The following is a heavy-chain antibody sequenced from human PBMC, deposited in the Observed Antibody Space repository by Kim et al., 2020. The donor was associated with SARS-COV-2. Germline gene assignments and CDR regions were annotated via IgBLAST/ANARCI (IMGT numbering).Heavy chain of an antibody. V-gene: IGHV3-53*04. D-gene: IGHD5-18*01. CDR1: GFTVSSNY. CDR3: ARDTAMVTRDWYFDL. J-gene: IGHJ2*01. CDR2: IYIGGST. Sequence: GGSLRLSCAASGFTVSSNYMSWVRQAPGKGLEWVSVIYIGGSTYYADSVKGRFTISRHNSKNTLYLQMNSLRAEDTAVYYCARDTAMVTRDWYFDLWGRGTLVTVSS.